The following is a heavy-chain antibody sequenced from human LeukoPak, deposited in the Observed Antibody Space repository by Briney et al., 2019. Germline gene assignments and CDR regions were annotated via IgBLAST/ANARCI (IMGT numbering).Heavy chain of an antibody. CDR1: GYSISSGYY. D-gene: IGHD5-18*01. CDR2: IYHSGGT. Sequence: SETLSLTCTVSGYSISSGYYWGWIRQPPGKGLEWIGSIYHSGGTYYNPSLKSRVTISVDTSKNQFSLKLSSVTAADTAVYYCASFRGYSFDWYFDLWGRGTLVTVSS. J-gene: IGHJ2*01. V-gene: IGHV4-38-2*02. CDR3: ASFRGYSFDWYFDL.